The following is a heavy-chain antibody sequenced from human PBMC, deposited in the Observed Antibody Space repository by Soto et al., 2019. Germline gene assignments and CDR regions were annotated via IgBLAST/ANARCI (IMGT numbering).Heavy chain of an antibody. CDR3: ARRKSGYYYYYYGMDV. CDR1: GGSISSSSYY. CDR2: IYYSGST. V-gene: IGHV4-39*01. J-gene: IGHJ6*02. D-gene: IGHD3-22*01. Sequence: SETLSLTCTVSGGSISSSSYYWGWIRRPPGKGLEWIGSIYYSGSTYYNPSLKSRVTISVDTSKNQFSLKLSSVTAADTAVYYCARRKSGYYYYYYGMDVWGQGXTATV.